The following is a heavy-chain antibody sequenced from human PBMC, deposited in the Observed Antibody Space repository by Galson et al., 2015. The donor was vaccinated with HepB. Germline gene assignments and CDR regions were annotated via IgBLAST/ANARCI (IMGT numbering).Heavy chain of an antibody. V-gene: IGHV3-23*01. J-gene: IGHJ4*02. CDR1: GFTFSSYA. Sequence: SLRLSCAASGFTFSSYAMSWVRQAPGKGLEWVSGITGSGGSTYYADSVKGRFTISRDNSKNKVYLQMNSLRAEDTAIYYCAKDGYYDPIGYYYMVYFDHWGQGTLVPSSP. CDR3: AKDGYYDPIGYYYMVYFDH. D-gene: IGHD3-22*01. CDR2: ITGSGGST.